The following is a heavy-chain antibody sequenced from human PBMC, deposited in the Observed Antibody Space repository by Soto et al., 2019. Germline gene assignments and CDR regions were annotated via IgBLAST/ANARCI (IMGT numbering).Heavy chain of an antibody. V-gene: IGHV3-7*05. D-gene: IGHD1-26*01. Sequence: GGSLRLSCAASGLTFSSYWMSWVRQAPGKGLEWVATIKQDGSEKYYVDSVKGRFTISRDNTKKSLYLQMNSLRAEDTAVYYCARAPSGELLSYYFDYWGQGTLVTVSS. CDR1: GLTFSSYW. CDR3: ARAPSGELLSYYFDY. J-gene: IGHJ4*02. CDR2: IKQDGSEK.